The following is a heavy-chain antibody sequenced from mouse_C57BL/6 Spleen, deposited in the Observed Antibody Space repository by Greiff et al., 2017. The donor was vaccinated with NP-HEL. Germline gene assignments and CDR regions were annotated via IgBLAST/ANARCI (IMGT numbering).Heavy chain of an antibody. CDR1: GYTFTSYW. V-gene: IGHV1-50*01. D-gene: IGHD2-3*01. CDR3: ARWGDGYYY. CDR2: IDPSDSYT. J-gene: IGHJ4*01. Sequence: QVQLQQSGAELVKPGASVKLSCKASGYTFTSYWMQWVKQRPGQGLEWIGEIDPSDSYTNYNQKFKGKATLTVDTSSSTAYMQLSSLTSEDSAVYYCARWGDGYYYWGQGTSVTVSS.